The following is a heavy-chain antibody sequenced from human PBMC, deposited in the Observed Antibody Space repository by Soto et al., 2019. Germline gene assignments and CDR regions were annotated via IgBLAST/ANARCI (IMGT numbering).Heavy chain of an antibody. D-gene: IGHD1-1*01. CDR1: GFTFSSYW. J-gene: IGHJ5*02. CDR3: GREWKVVSLDP. Sequence: EVQLVESGGGLVQPGGSLRLSCAASGFTFSSYWMHWVRQAPGKGLVWVSRINREGTATTYADSVRGRFTISRDNAKNTLYLQMNSLRAEDTAIYYCGREWKVVSLDPWGQGTLVTVSS. V-gene: IGHV3-74*01. CDR2: INREGTAT.